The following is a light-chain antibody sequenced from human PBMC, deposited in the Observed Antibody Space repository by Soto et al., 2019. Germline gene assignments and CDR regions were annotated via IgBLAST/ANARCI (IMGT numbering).Light chain of an antibody. Sequence: EIVLTQSPGTLSLSPGERATLSCRASQSVTRSYLSWFQQKPGQAPRLLIYGASSRATDIPDRFSGSGSGTDFTLTISRLEPEDFAVYYCQHYGRSPPYTFGQGTKLEIK. CDR2: GAS. CDR1: QSVTRSY. V-gene: IGKV3-20*01. J-gene: IGKJ2*01. CDR3: QHYGRSPPYT.